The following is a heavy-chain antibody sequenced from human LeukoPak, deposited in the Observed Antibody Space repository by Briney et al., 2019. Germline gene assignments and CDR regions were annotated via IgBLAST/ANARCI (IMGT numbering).Heavy chain of an antibody. CDR1: GGSISSYY. CDR3: VRDTNVGHYDYVWGSPHAGNWFDP. CDR2: IYTSGST. V-gene: IGHV4-4*07. J-gene: IGHJ5*02. D-gene: IGHD3-16*01. Sequence: SETLSLTCTVSGGSISSYYWSWIRQPAGKGLEWIGRIYTSGSTNYNPSLKSRVTMSVDTSKNQFSLKLSSVTAADTAVYYCVRDTNVGHYDYVWGSPHAGNWFDPWGQGTLVTVSS.